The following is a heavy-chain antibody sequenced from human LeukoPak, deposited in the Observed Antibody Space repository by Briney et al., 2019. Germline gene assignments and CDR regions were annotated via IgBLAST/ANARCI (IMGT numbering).Heavy chain of an antibody. J-gene: IGHJ5*02. V-gene: IGHV3-7*03. D-gene: IGHD3-3*01. CDR2: IKLDGSEK. CDR3: ARDQYDTWSRRGNFDP. Sequence: GGSLRLSCVASGFTFGKYWMSWVRQAPGKGLEWVANIKLDGSEKNYVDSVEGRFTISRDNTKNSLYLQMNSLRVEDTAVFYCARDQYDTWSRRGNFDPWGQGTLVIVSS. CDR1: GFTFGKYW.